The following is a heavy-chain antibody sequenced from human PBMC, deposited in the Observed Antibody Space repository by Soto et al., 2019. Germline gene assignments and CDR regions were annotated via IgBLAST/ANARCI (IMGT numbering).Heavy chain of an antibody. CDR1: GFTFSSYA. J-gene: IGHJ6*02. CDR2: ISYDGSNK. Sequence: QVQLVESGGGVVQPGRSLRLSCAASGFTFSSYAMHWVRQAPGKGLEGVAVISYDGSNKYYADSVKGRFTISRDNSKNTLYLQMNSLRAEDTAVYYCARGNSNYYYYYYGMDVWGQGTTVTVAS. D-gene: IGHD4-4*01. V-gene: IGHV3-30-3*01. CDR3: ARGNSNYYYYYYGMDV.